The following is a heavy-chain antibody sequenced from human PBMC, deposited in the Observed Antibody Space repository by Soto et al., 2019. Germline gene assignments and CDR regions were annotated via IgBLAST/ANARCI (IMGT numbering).Heavy chain of an antibody. CDR2: IIPIFGTA. Sequence: SVKVSCKASGGTFSSYAISWVRQAPGQGLEWMGGIIPIFGTANYAQKFQGRVTITADKSTSTAYMELSSLRSEDTAVYYCARSTVTDNYYYGMDVWGQGTTVTVSS. CDR1: GGTFSSYA. CDR3: ARSTVTDNYYYGMDV. V-gene: IGHV1-69*06. D-gene: IGHD4-17*01. J-gene: IGHJ6*02.